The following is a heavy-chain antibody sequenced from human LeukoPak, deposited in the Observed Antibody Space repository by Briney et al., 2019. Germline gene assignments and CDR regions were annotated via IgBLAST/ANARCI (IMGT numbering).Heavy chain of an antibody. CDR2: IYYSGST. D-gene: IGHD3-10*01. V-gene: IGHV4-59*08. CDR3: ARAKLLFTGSYYYGMDV. Sequence: KPSETLSLTCTVSGGSISGYYWNWIRQPPGKGLEWIGYIYYSGSTNYNPSLKSRVTVSLDTSKNQFSLKLTSVTAADTAVYYCARAKLLFTGSYYYGMDVWGQGTTVTVSS. CDR1: GGSISGYY. J-gene: IGHJ6*02.